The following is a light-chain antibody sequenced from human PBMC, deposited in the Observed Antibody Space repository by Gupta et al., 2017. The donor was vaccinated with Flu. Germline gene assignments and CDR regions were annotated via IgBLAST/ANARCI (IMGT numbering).Light chain of an antibody. CDR3: NSRDSSGDHV. CDR2: GKN. V-gene: IGLV3-19*01. CDR1: SLRSSY. Sequence: LGQTVLITCQGDSLRSSYATWYQQRPGQAPVLVIFGKNNRPSGIPDRVSGSSSGNTASLTITDSQAEDEADYYCNSRDSSGDHVFGTGTKVTVL. J-gene: IGLJ1*01.